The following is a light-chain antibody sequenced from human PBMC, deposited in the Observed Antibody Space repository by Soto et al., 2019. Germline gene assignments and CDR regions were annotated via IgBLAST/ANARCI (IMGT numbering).Light chain of an antibody. V-gene: IGLV1-40*03. Sequence: QAAVTQPPSVSGAPGQRVTISCTGSSSNIGARYDVHWYQQLPGAAPKLLIYGDNNRPSGVPDRFSASKSGASASLAITGLQADDEADYYCQSYDTSLSGFYVFGTGTKLTVL. CDR1: SSNIGARYD. J-gene: IGLJ1*01. CDR3: QSYDTSLSGFYV. CDR2: GDN.